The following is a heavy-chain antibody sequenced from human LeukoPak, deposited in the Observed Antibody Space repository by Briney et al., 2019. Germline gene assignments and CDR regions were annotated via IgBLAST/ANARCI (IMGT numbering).Heavy chain of an antibody. V-gene: IGHV4-30-2*01. D-gene: IGHD3-10*01. J-gene: IGHJ5*01. Sequence: SETLSLTCTVSGYAITSGGFSWNWIRQPPGKGLEWIGCIYDRGPAYYNPSLKSRFTISVDRPKNQFFLNVTSLTVADTAVYYCARSRQASGLFNSWGQGTLVVVSS. CDR2: IYDRGPA. CDR3: ARSRQASGLFNS. CDR1: GYAITSGGFS.